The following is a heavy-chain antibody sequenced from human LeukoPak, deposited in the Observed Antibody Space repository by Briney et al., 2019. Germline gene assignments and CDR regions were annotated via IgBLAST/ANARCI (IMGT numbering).Heavy chain of an antibody. V-gene: IGHV4-39*07. CDR3: VEMTTMNS. J-gene: IGHJ5*02. CDR1: GGSISSSDYY. D-gene: IGHD5-24*01. CDR2: IHYSGST. Sequence: RPSETLSLTCTVSGGSISSSDYYWGWIRQPPGKGLEWIGSIHYSGSTFYNPSLKSRVTISVDTSKNQFSLKLTSVTAADTAVYYCVEMTTMNSWGQGTLVTVSS.